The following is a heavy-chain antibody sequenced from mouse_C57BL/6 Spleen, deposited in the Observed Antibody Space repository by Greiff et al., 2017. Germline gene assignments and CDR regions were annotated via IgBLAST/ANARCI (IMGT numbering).Heavy chain of an antibody. CDR1: GYTFTSYW. J-gene: IGHJ1*03. Sequence: QVQLQQPGAELVRPGSSVKLSCKASGYTFTSYWMHWVKQRPIQGLEWIGNIDPSDSATHYNQKFKDKATLTVDKSSSTAYMQLSSLTSEDSAVYYWARAGGGLHWYFDVWGTGTTVTVSS. CDR3: ARAGGGLHWYFDV. D-gene: IGHD3-1*01. V-gene: IGHV1-52*01. CDR2: IDPSDSAT.